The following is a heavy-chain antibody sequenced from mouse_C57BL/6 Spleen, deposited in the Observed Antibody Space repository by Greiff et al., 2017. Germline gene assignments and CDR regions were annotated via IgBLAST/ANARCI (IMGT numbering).Heavy chain of an antibody. Sequence: QVQLQQPGAELVKPWASVTMSCKASGYTFTSYWITWVKQRPGQGLEWIGDIYPGSGSTNYNEKFKSKATLTVDTSSSTAYMQLSSLTSEDSAVYYCARKGTGYDYWGQGTTLTVSS. CDR2: IYPGSGST. CDR1: GYTFTSYW. J-gene: IGHJ2*01. CDR3: ARKGTGYDY. D-gene: IGHD4-1*01. V-gene: IGHV1-55*01.